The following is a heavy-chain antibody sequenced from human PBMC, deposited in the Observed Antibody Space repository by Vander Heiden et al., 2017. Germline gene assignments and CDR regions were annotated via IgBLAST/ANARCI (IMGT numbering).Heavy chain of an antibody. D-gene: IGHD3-3*01. CDR2: INHSGSA. V-gene: IGHV4-34*01. Sequence: QVQLQQWGAGLLKPSETLSLTCAVYGGSFSGYYWSWIRQPPGKGLEWIGEINHSGSANYNPSLKSRVTISVDTSKNQFSLKLSSVTAADTAVYYCASRSYDFWSGWSGRHYGVDVWGQGTTVTVSS. CDR1: GGSFSGYY. J-gene: IGHJ6*02. CDR3: ASRSYDFWSGWSGRHYGVDV.